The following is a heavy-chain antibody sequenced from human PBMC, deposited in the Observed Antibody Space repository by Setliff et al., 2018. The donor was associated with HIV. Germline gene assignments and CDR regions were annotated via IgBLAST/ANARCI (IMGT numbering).Heavy chain of an antibody. J-gene: IGHJ3*02. Sequence: SETLSLTCSVSGGSVSSGSYYWGWIRQPPGKGLEWIGTLYFTGSTYYNPSLKSRVTISVDTSKNQFSLKLSSVTAADTAVYYCARDKEMALDAFDIWGQGTMVT. CDR2: LYFTGST. D-gene: IGHD5-12*01. CDR3: ARDKEMALDAFDI. V-gene: IGHV4-39*07. CDR1: GGSVSSGSYY.